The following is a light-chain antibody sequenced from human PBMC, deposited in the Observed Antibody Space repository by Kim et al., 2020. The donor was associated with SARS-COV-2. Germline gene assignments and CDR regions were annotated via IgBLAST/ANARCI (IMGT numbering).Light chain of an antibody. V-gene: IGLV3-1*01. CDR2: QDN. Sequence: PGQTASITCSGDKVGDKYVSWYQQKPGQSPVVVIHQDNQRPSGIPERFSGSNSGNTATLTISGTQAMDEADYYCQAWDSSTHNYVFGAGTKVTVL. J-gene: IGLJ1*01. CDR1: KVGDKY. CDR3: QAWDSSTHNYV.